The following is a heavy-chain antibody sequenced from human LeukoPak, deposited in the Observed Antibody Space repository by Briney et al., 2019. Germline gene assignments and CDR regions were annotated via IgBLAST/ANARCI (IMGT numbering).Heavy chain of an antibody. CDR1: GFTFSSYA. CDR3: ARTTPGTLSYYYGMDV. J-gene: IGHJ6*02. D-gene: IGHD1-7*01. CDR2: ISGSGGST. Sequence: GGSLRLSCAASGFTFSSYAMSWVRQAPGKGLEWVSAISGSGGSTYYADSVKGRFTISRDNSKNTLYLQMNSLRAEDTAVYYCARTTPGTLSYYYGMDVWGQGTTVTVSS. V-gene: IGHV3-23*01.